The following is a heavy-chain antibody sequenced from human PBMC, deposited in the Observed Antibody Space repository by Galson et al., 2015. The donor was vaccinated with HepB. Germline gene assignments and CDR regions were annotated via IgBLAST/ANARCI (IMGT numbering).Heavy chain of an antibody. D-gene: IGHD6-19*01. V-gene: IGHV1-69*13. CDR3: ARLPGWYYYFDY. CDR2: IIPIFGTA. CDR1: GGTFSSYA. Sequence: SVKVSCKASGGTFSSYAISWVRQAPGQGLEWMGGIIPIFGTANYAQKFQGRVTITADESTSTAYMELSSLRSEDTAVYYCARLPGWYYYFDYWGQGTLVTVSS. J-gene: IGHJ4*02.